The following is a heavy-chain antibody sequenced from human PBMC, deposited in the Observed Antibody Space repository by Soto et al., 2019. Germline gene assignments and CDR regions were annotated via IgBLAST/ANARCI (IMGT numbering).Heavy chain of an antibody. CDR2: IYWDDDK. D-gene: IGHD6-13*01. V-gene: IGHV2-5*02. J-gene: IGHJ5*02. CDR3: AHSKGIAAAGTVRSWFDP. Sequence: QITLKETGPTLMKPTQTLTLTCTFSGFSLSTSGVGVGWIRQPPGKALEWLALIYWDDDKRYSPSLKSRLTITKDTSKNQVVLTMTNMDPVDTATYYCAHSKGIAAAGTVRSWFDPWGQGTLVTVSS. CDR1: GFSLSTSGVG.